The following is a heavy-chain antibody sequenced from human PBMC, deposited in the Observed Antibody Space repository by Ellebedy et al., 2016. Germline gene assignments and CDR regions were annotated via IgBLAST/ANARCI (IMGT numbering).Heavy chain of an antibody. CDR2: INAGNGNT. J-gene: IGHJ4*02. Sequence: ASVKVSCKASGYTFTSYAMHWVRQAPGQRLEWMGWINAGNGNTKYSQKFQGRVTITRDTSANTAFMELNSLRSEDTAVYFCAREAIAAAKIQPNFDYWGQGTLVTVSS. CDR3: AREAIAAAKIQPNFDY. V-gene: IGHV1-3*01. D-gene: IGHD6-13*01. CDR1: GYTFTSYA.